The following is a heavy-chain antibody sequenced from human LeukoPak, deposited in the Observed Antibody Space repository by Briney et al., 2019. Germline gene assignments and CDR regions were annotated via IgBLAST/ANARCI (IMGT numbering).Heavy chain of an antibody. V-gene: IGHV3-23*01. D-gene: IGHD6-13*01. CDR2: ISDSGSST. J-gene: IGHJ4*02. Sequence: GGSLRLSCAASGFTFSNYAMSWVRQAPGKGLEWVSIISDSGSSTYYADSVKGRFTISRDKSKNTLYLQMNSLRAEDTAIYYCTKDRRGPAAGTWYFDSWGQGTLVTVSS. CDR1: GFTFSNYA. CDR3: TKDRRGPAAGTWYFDS.